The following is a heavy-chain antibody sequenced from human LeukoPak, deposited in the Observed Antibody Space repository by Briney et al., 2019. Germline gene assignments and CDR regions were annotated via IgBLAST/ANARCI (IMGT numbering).Heavy chain of an antibody. CDR3: ARDSDYSGNGNGDWFDP. V-gene: IGHV1-18*04. D-gene: IGHD4-11*01. CDR2: ISTYFGVT. J-gene: IGHJ5*02. CDR1: VFRVSSFG. Sequence: ASVNVSCKASVFRVSSFGVCLMRQTPGQGLEWMGWISTYFGVTHYAEKFEDRVTMTIDTSTTTAYMELRSLRYDDTAVYYCARDSDYSGNGNGDWFDPWGQGTVVTVSS.